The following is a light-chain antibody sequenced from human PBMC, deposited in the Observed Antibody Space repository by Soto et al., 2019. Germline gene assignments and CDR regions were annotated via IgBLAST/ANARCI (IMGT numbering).Light chain of an antibody. CDR2: GAS. CDR3: QQYGSSPYT. CDR1: QSVSGSY. Sequence: EIVLTQSPGTLSLSPGERATLSCRASQSVSGSYLAWYQQKPGQAPRLLIYGASSRATGIPDRFSVSVSGTDFTLTISRLEPEDFAVYYCQQYGSSPYTFGQGTKLEIK. J-gene: IGKJ2*01. V-gene: IGKV3-20*01.